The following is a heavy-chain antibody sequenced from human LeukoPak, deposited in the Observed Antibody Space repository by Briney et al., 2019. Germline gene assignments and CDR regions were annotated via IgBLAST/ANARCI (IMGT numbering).Heavy chain of an antibody. V-gene: IGHV3-74*01. CDR1: GFTFSHYL. J-gene: IGHJ3*02. D-gene: IGHD2-8*01. Sequence: HSGGSLRLSCAASGFTFSHYLMHWVRQAPGKGLVWVSRINSDESNTNSYADSVKGRFITSRDNAKNTLYLQMNSLRAEDTAVYFCGRGGNGIDIWGQGTTVIVSS. CDR2: INSDESNT. CDR3: GRGGNGIDI.